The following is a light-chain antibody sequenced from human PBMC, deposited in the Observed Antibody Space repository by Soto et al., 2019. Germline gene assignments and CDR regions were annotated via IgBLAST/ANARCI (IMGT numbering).Light chain of an antibody. J-gene: IGKJ3*01. V-gene: IGKV1-9*01. CDR2: TTS. Sequence: IQLTQSPSSLSASLGDRVTITCRASQGINIYLAWYQQKPGKAPRLLIYTTSTLQSGVPSRFSGSASGTDFTPTISRLQAEDLASYYRKRLSDYPFTFGPGTKVDIK. CDR1: QGINIY. CDR3: KRLSDYPFT.